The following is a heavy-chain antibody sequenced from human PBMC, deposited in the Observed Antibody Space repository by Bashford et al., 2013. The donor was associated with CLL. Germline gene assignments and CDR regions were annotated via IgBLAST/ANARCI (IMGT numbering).Heavy chain of an antibody. D-gene: IGHD3-22*01. CDR2: INHSGST. CDR3: ARGPMIVVVINPGEPYYYYYYGMDV. J-gene: IGHJ6*02. Sequence: SETLSLTCAVYGGSFSGYLLEAGSATPPTGKGGVEVGLGEINHSGSTNYNPSLKSRVTISVDTSKNQFSLKLSSVTAADTAVYYCARGPMIVVVINPGEPYYYYYYGMDVWGQGTMVTVSS. V-gene: IGHV4-34*01. CDR1: GGSFSGYL.